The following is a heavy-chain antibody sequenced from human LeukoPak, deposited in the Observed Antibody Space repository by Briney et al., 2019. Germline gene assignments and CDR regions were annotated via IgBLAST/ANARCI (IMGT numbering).Heavy chain of an antibody. CDR3: ARGGSDTAMAHDY. D-gene: IGHD5-18*01. Sequence: GGSLRLSCAASGFTFSNHWMHWVRQAPGKGLMWVSRINRGGSRTDYADSVKGRFTVSRDDARNTLYLQLNSLRAEDTAVYFCARGGSDTAMAHDYWGQGTLVTVSS. CDR1: GFTFSNHW. CDR2: INRGGSRT. J-gene: IGHJ4*02. V-gene: IGHV3-74*01.